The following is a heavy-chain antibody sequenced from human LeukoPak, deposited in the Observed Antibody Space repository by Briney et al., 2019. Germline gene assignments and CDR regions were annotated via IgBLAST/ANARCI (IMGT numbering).Heavy chain of an antibody. Sequence: PSETLSLTCTVSGGSISSYYWSWVRQPAGKGLEWIGRVYTSGSTNYNPSLKSRVTISVDTSKNQFSLKLTSVTAADTALYYCARSSCPGGSCYDNRGYFDYWGQGTLVTVSS. J-gene: IGHJ4*02. CDR2: VYTSGST. CDR3: ARSSCPGGSCYDNRGYFDY. CDR1: GGSISSYY. V-gene: IGHV4-4*07. D-gene: IGHD2-15*01.